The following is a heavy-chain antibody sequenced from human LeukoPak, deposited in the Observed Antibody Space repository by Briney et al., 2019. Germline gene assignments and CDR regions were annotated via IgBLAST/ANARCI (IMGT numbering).Heavy chain of an antibody. CDR3: ARSSSGWTNDY. CDR2: ISYDGSNK. V-gene: IGHV3-30*01. CDR1: GFTFSSYA. D-gene: IGHD6-19*01. J-gene: IGHJ4*02. Sequence: PGGSLRLSCAASGFTFSSYAMHWVRQAPGKGLEWVAVISYDGSNKYYADSVKGRFTISRDNSKNTLYPQMNSLRAEDTAVYYCARSSSGWTNDYWGQGTLVTVSS.